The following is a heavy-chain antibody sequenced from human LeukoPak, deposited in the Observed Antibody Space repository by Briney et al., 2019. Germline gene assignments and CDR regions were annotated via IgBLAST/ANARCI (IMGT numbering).Heavy chain of an antibody. CDR2: ISANTGKT. Sequence: ATVKVSCKASGYTFATYGFCWVRQAPGHGLEWMGWISANTGKTDYAQKFQGRVTMTTDTSTSTAHMELRSLRPDDTAVYYCAKVAGDRMDYWGQGTLLTVSS. J-gene: IGHJ4*02. V-gene: IGHV1-18*01. CDR3: AKVAGDRMDY. CDR1: GYTFATYG. D-gene: IGHD6-13*01.